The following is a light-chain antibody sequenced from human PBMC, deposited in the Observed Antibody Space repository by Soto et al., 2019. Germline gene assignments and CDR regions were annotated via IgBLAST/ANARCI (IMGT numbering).Light chain of an antibody. V-gene: IGLV2-14*01. CDR2: EVS. CDR3: SSYRSTNTVV. J-gene: IGLJ3*02. CDR1: GSDVGGYHY. Sequence: QSALTQPASVSGSFGQSITISCTGTGSDVGGYHYVSWYQQHPGKAPKVMIYEVSIRPSGVSTRFSGSKSGNTASLSISGLQAEDDAEYYCSSYRSTNTVVFGGGTKLTVL.